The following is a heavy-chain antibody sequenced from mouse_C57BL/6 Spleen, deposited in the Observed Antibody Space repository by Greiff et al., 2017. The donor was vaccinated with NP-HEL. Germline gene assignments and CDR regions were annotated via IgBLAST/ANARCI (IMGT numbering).Heavy chain of an antibody. Sequence: QVQLQQSGAELVKPGASVKLSCTASGFNIKDYYMHWVKQRPGQGLEWLGEIDPSDSYTNYNQKFKGKATLTVDTSSSTAYTQLSSLTSEDSAVYYCARRDCYYAMDYWDQGTSVTVSS. CDR1: GFNIKDYY. CDR3: ARRDCYYAMDY. J-gene: IGHJ4*01. CDR2: IDPSDSYT. V-gene: IGHV1-50*01. D-gene: IGHD3-3*01.